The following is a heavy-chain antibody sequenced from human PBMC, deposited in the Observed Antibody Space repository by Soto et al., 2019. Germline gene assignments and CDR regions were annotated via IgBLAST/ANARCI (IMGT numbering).Heavy chain of an antibody. CDR1: GYTFTSYY. J-gene: IGHJ4*02. Sequence: GASVKVSCKASGYTFTSYYMYWVRQAPGQGLEWMGIINPSGGATSYAQRFQGRVTMTTDTSTSTVYMDLSSLRSEDTAVYYCARGPNRYSSSSLDYWGQGTLVTVSS. CDR2: INPSGGAT. V-gene: IGHV1-46*01. D-gene: IGHD6-6*01. CDR3: ARGPNRYSSSSLDY.